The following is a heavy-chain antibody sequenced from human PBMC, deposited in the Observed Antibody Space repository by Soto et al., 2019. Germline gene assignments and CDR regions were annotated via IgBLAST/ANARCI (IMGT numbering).Heavy chain of an antibody. Sequence: EVQLVESGGGLVQPGGSLRLSCAASGFTFSSYWMSWVRQAPGKGLEWVANIKQDGSEKFYVESVKGRFTISRDNAKNSLYLQMNSLRAEDTAVYYCARGTGAAVAADYWGQGTLVTVSS. J-gene: IGHJ4*02. D-gene: IGHD6-19*01. V-gene: IGHV3-7*01. CDR1: GFTFSSYW. CDR2: IKQDGSEK. CDR3: ARGTGAAVAADY.